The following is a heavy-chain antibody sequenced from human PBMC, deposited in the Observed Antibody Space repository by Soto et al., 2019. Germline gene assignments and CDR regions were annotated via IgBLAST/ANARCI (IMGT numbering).Heavy chain of an antibody. CDR3: AREPYYYDSSGYPGYFDY. J-gene: IGHJ4*02. CDR2: ISSSGDTI. Sequence: GGSVRLSCAASGFTFSSYEMNWVRQAPGKGLEWVSYISSSGDTIYSADSVKGRFTISRDNAKNSLYLQMNSLRVEDTAVYYCAREPYYYDSSGYPGYFDYWGQGTLVTVSS. V-gene: IGHV3-48*03. CDR1: GFTFSSYE. D-gene: IGHD3-22*01.